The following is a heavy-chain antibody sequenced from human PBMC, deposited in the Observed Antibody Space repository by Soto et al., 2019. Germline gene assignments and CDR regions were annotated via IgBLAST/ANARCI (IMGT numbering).Heavy chain of an antibody. J-gene: IGHJ6*02. CDR2: IYHSGST. CDR1: GGSISSSNW. D-gene: IGHD4-4*01. CDR3: ASLTVANYYYYGMDV. V-gene: IGHV4-4*02. Sequence: QVQLQESGPGLVKPSGTLSLTCAVSGGSISSSNWWSRVRQPPGKGLEWIGEIYHSGSTNYNPSLKSRVTISVDKSKNQFSLKLSSVTAADTAVYYCASLTVANYYYYGMDVWGQGTTVTVSS.